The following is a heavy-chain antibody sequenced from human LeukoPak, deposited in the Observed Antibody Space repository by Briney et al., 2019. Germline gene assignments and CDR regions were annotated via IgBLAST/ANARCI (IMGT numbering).Heavy chain of an antibody. J-gene: IGHJ5*01. D-gene: IGHD5-24*01. V-gene: IGHV4-38-2*01. CDR3: ARQDGRNPLADS. CDR2: VVHRGTT. Sequence: PSGTLSLTCAVSNYFISSGYFWGWIRQSPGKGLEWIGSVVHRGTTTYNPSLKSRATLSLDTSKNQFSLTLTSVTAADTAVYYCARQDGRNPLADSWGQGTLVTVSS. CDR1: NYFISSGYF.